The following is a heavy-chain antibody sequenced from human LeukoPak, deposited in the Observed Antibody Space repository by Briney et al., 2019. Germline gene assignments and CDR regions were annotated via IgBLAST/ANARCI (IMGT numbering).Heavy chain of an antibody. V-gene: IGHV4-59*01. CDR1: GGSITSYY. CDR2: IYYSGST. CDR3: ARDDDSSGHFDY. D-gene: IGHD3-22*01. Sequence: SETLSLTCSVSGGSITSYYWSWIRQPPGKGLEWIGYIYYSGSTNYNPSLKSRVTISVDMSKNQFSLKLSSVTAADTAVYYCARDDDSSGHFDYWGQGTLVTVSS. J-gene: IGHJ4*02.